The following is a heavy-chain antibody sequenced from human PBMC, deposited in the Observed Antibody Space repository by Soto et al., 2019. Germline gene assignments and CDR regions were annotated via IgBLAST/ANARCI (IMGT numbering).Heavy chain of an antibody. CDR2: ISGSGGST. V-gene: IGHV3-23*01. J-gene: IGHJ4*02. CDR1: VLTFSSYA. Sequence: EVQLLESGGGLVQPGGSLRLSCAASVLTFSSYAMSWVRQAPGKGLEWGSAISGSGGSTYYADSVKGRFTISRDNSKNTMYLNMNGLRAVDTAVNYCAKDSPGGRSTLNYYDYWGQGILLTVSS. CDR3: AKDSPGGRSTLNYYDY. D-gene: IGHD3-16*01.